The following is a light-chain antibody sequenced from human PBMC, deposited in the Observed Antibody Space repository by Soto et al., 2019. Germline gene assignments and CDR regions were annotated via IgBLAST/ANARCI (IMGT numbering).Light chain of an antibody. CDR2: EVS. CDR3: SSYTSSSTLV. CDR1: SSDVGGYNY. V-gene: IGLV2-14*01. Sequence: QPVLTQPASGSGSPGQSITISCTGTSSDVGGYNYVSWYQQHPGKAPKLMIYEVSNRPSGVSNRFSGSKSGNTASLTISGLQAEDEADYYCSSYTSSSTLVFGTGTKVTVL. J-gene: IGLJ1*01.